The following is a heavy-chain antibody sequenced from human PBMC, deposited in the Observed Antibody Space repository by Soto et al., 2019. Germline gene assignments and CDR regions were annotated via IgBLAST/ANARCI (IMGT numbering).Heavy chain of an antibody. CDR2: ISSSSSYI. J-gene: IGHJ4*02. Sequence: GGSLRLSCAASGFTFSSYSMNWVRQAPGKGLEWVSSISSSSSYIYYADSVKGRFTISRDNAKNSLYLQMNSLRAEDTAVYYCATAPYYYDSSGYSGYWGQGTLVTVSS. V-gene: IGHV3-21*01. CDR3: ATAPYYYDSSGYSGY. D-gene: IGHD3-22*01. CDR1: GFTFSSYS.